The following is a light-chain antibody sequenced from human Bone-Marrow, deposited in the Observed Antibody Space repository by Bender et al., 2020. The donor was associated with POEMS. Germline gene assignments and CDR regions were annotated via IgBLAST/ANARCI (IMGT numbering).Light chain of an antibody. CDR1: SSNIGAGFD. CDR3: QSYDSSLSAL. J-gene: IGLJ3*02. V-gene: IGLV1-40*01. Sequence: QSVLTQPPSVSGAPGQRVTISCTGSSSNIGAGFDVHWYQQLPGTAPKLLIYGYTHRPSGVPDRFSGSKSGTSASLAITGLQAEDEGDYYCQSYDSSLSALFGGGTKLTVL. CDR2: GYT.